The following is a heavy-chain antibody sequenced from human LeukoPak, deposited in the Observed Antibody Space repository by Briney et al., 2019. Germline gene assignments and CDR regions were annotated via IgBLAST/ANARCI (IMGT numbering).Heavy chain of an antibody. CDR3: ARGLYTSGWSSFDN. V-gene: IGHV3-23*01. CDR2: ITGSGGTT. CDR1: EFTFSIYT. J-gene: IGHJ4*02. D-gene: IGHD6-19*01. Sequence: GGSLRLSCAASEFTFSIYTMTWVRQAPRKGLEWVSAITGSGGTTYYAHSVKGRFTISRDSSKNTLHLQMNSLGTEDTAVYFCARGLYTSGWSSFDNWGQGTLVTVSS.